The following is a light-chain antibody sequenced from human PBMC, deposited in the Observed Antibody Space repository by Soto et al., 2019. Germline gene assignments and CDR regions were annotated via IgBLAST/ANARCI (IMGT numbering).Light chain of an antibody. V-gene: IGLV4-69*01. Sequence: QPVLTQSPSASASLGASVKLTCTLSSGHSSYTIAWHQQQPEKGPRYLMKLNSDGSHRKGDGIPDRFSGSSSGAERYLTISSLQSEDEADYYCQTWGTRVFGGGTKVTVL. J-gene: IGLJ3*02. CDR3: QTWGTRV. CDR2: LNSDGSH. CDR1: SGHSSYT.